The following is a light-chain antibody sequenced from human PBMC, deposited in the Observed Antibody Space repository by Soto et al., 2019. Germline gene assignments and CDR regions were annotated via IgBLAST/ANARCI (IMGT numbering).Light chain of an antibody. CDR2: AAS. CDR1: QGISSY. J-gene: IGKJ1*01. CDR3: QQYYSYPRT. V-gene: IGKV1-8*01. Sequence: IQMTQSPSSLSAPTGDRVTITCRASQGISSYLAWYQQKPGEAPKLLIYAASTLQSGVPSRFSGSGSGTDFTLTISCLQSEDFATYYCQQYYSYPRTFGQGTKVDIK.